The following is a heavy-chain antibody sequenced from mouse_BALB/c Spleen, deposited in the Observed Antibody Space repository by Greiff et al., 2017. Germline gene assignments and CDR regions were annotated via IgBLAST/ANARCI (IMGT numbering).Heavy chain of an antibody. CDR2: ISSGSSTI. D-gene: IGHD2-3*01. V-gene: IGHV5-17*02. J-gene: IGHJ4*01. CDR3: ARSGWLLYAMDY. Sequence: EVQGVESGGGLVQPGGSRKLSCAASGFTFSSFGMHWVRQAPEKGLEWVAYISSGSSTIYYADTVKGRFTISRDNPKNTLFLQMTSLRSEDTAMYYCARSGWLLYAMDYWGQGTSVTVSS. CDR1: GFTFSSFG.